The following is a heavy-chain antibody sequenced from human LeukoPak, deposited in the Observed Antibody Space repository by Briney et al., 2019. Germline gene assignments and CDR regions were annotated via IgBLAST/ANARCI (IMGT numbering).Heavy chain of an antibody. CDR1: GYSISSGYY. D-gene: IGHD2-2*01. Sequence: PSETLSLTCTVSGYSISSGYYWGWIRQPPGKGLEWIGSIYHSGSTYYNPSLKSRVTISVDTSKNQFSLKLSSVTAADTAVYYCARRQSTFDYWGQETLVTVSS. J-gene: IGHJ4*02. CDR3: ARRQSTFDY. V-gene: IGHV4-38-2*02. CDR2: IYHSGST.